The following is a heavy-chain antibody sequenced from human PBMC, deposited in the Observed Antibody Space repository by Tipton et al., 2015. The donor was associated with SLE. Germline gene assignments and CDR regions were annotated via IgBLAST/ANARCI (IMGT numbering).Heavy chain of an antibody. J-gene: IGHJ2*01. CDR1: GGSISSYY. CDR3: AREFLNPVTTVHYYFDL. V-gene: IGHV4-4*07. Sequence: TLSLTCTVFGGSISSYYWSWIRQPAGKGLEWIGQIHSSGSTSYNPSLKSRVSISVDMSKNQVSLKLSSVTAADTALYYCAREFLNPVTTVHYYFDLWGRGTLVTVSS. CDR2: IHSSGST. D-gene: IGHD4-11*01.